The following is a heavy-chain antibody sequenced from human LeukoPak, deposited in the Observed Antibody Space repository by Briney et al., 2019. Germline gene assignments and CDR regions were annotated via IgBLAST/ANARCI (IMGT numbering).Heavy chain of an antibody. J-gene: IGHJ2*01. CDR1: GGSISSYY. V-gene: IGHV4-59*08. Sequence: PSETLSLTCTVSGGSISSYYWSWIRQPPGKGLEWIGYIYYRGSTNYNPSLKSRVTISVDTSKNQFSLKLSSVTAADTAVYYCARPYYYDSSGYYQNNWYFDLWGRGTLVTVSS. CDR3: ARPYYYDSSGYYQNNWYFDL. D-gene: IGHD3-22*01. CDR2: IYYRGST.